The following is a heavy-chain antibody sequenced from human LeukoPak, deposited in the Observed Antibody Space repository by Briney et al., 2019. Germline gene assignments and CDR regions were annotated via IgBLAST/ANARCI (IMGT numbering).Heavy chain of an antibody. CDR3: TRVQSSGYSDS. CDR2: INQDGSQK. Sequence: PGGSLRLSCAASGFTLSNYWMSWVRQSPGKGLEWVANINQDGSQKYYVDSVKVRFTISRDNAKNSLYLQMNSLRAEDTAVYYCTRVQSSGYSDSWGQGTLVTVSS. J-gene: IGHJ4*02. CDR1: GFTLSNYW. V-gene: IGHV3-7*01. D-gene: IGHD3-22*01.